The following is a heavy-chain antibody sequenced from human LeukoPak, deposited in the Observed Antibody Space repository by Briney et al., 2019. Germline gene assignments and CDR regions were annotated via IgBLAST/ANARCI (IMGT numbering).Heavy chain of an antibody. V-gene: IGHV3-23*01. D-gene: IGHD3-10*01. J-gene: IGHJ5*02. CDR3: AKDSSWAGSYIFYNWFDP. Sequence: GGSLRLSCAASGFSFGSYAMSWVRQAAGKGLEWVSEICGSVSGSGDCTHYADSVKGRFTISRDNSKNTLYLQMNSLRAEDTAVYYCAKDSSWAGSYIFYNWFDPWGQGTLVTVSS. CDR2: ICGSVSGSGDCT. CDR1: GFSFGSYA.